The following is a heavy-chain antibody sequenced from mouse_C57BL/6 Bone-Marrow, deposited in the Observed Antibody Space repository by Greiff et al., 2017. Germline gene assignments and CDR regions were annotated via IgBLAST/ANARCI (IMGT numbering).Heavy chain of an antibody. CDR2: IDPSDSYT. V-gene: IGHV1-69*01. CDR1: GYTFTSYW. D-gene: IGHD2-1*01. Sequence: QVQLQQPGAELVMPGASVKLSCKASGYTFTSYWMHWVKQRPGQGLEWIGEIDPSDSYTNYNQKFKGKSTLTVDKSSSTAYMQLSSLTSADSAVYYCAREGIYSYYWGQGTTLTVSS. CDR3: AREGIYSYY. J-gene: IGHJ2*01.